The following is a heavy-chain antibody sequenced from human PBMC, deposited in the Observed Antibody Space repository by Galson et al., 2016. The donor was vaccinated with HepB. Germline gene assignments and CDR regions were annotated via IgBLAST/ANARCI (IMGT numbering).Heavy chain of an antibody. CDR3: ASSRAGYGNGVFDF. Sequence: ETLSLTCTVSGGAINRSTYYWGWIRQTPGKGLEWIGDIYHNGGTHHNPSLKSRVTISIDTSKKQFSLKVNSVTAADTAVYYCASSRAGYGNGVFDFWGQGAQVVVSS. D-gene: IGHD2-15*01. CDR2: IYHNGGT. V-gene: IGHV4-61*05. CDR1: GGAINRSTYY. J-gene: IGHJ4*02.